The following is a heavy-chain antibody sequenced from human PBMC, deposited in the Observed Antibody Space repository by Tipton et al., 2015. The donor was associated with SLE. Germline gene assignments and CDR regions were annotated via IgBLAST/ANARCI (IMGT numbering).Heavy chain of an antibody. CDR2: IYYSGST. CDR1: GGSISSSSYY. D-gene: IGHD4-11*01. CDR3: ARHHYSNYVHDY. V-gene: IGHV4-39*07. Sequence: TLSLTCTVSGGSISSSSYYWGWIRQPPGKGLEWIGSIYYSGSTYYNPSLKSRVTISVDTSKNQFSLKLSSVTAADTAVYYCARHHYSNYVHDYWGQGTLVTVSP. J-gene: IGHJ4*02.